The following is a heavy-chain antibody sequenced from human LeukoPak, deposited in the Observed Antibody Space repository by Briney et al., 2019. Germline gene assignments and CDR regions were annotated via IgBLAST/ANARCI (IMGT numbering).Heavy chain of an antibody. CDR3: ARQTYGDYMFDY. D-gene: IGHD4-17*01. Sequence: GESLKISCKGPGYSFTSYWIGWVRQMPGKGLEWMGIIYPGDSETRYSPSFQGQVSISADKSISTAYLQWSSLKSSDSAMYYCARQTYGDYMFDYWGQGSLVTVSS. CDR1: GYSFTSYW. J-gene: IGHJ4*02. V-gene: IGHV5-51*01. CDR2: IYPGDSET.